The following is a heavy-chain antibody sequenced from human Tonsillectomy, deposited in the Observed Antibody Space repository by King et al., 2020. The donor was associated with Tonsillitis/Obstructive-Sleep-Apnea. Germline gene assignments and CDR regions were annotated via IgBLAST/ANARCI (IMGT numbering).Heavy chain of an antibody. CDR3: ARDLAHSMGSTYVFNP. Sequence: VQLQESGPGLVKPSETLSLTCTVSGGSVSNIRYYWSWIRQPPGKGLEWIGYLYYSGSTNYNPSLKSRVTISVDTSKHQFSLKLSSVTPADTAVYYCARDLAHSMGSTYVFNPWGQGTLVTVSS. V-gene: IGHV4-61*01. CDR1: GGSVSNIRYY. CDR2: LYYSGST. J-gene: IGHJ5*02. D-gene: IGHD2-21*01.